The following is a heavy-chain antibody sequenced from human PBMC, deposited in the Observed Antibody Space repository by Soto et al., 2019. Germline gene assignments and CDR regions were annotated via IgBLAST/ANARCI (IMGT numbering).Heavy chain of an antibody. CDR2: INPNSGGT. V-gene: IGHV1-2*04. CDR1: GYTFTGYY. J-gene: IGHJ4*02. CDR3: GRGCKIPRGYSYCIPVDY. Sequence: QVQLVQSGAEVKKPGASVKVSCKASGYTFTGYYMHWVRQAPGQGLEWMGWINPNSGGTNYAQKFEDWVTMPRETSISTAYRGLSSLRSDNTAVYYCGRGCKIPRGYSYCIPVDYRDQGTLVTVCS. D-gene: IGHD5-18*01.